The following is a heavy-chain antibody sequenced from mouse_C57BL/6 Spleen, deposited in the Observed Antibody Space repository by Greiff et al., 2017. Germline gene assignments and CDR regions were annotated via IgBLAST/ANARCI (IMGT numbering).Heavy chain of an antibody. CDR1: GYTFTSYT. V-gene: IGHV1-4*01. CDR2: INPSSGYT. J-gene: IGHJ4*01. Sequence: QVQLQQSGAELARPGASVKMSCKASGYTFTSYTMHWVKQRPGQGLEWIGYINPSSGYTKYNQKFKDKATLTADKSSSTAYMQLSSLTSEDSAVYYCARNPRYDAMDYWGQGTSVTVSS. CDR3: ARNPRYDAMDY.